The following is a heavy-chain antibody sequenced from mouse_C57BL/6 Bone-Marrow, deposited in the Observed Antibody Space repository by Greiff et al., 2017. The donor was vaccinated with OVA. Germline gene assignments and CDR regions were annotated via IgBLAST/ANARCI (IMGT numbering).Heavy chain of an antibody. CDR3: ARHETGTRGYAMDY. V-gene: IGHV5-12*01. Sequence: EVNLVESGGGLVQPGGSLKLSCAASGFTFSDYYMYWVRQTPEKRLEWVAYISNGGGSTYYPDTVKGRFTISRDNAKNTLYLQMSRLKSEDTAMYYCARHETGTRGYAMDYWGQGTSVTVSS. J-gene: IGHJ4*01. D-gene: IGHD4-1*01. CDR1: GFTFSDYY. CDR2: ISNGGGST.